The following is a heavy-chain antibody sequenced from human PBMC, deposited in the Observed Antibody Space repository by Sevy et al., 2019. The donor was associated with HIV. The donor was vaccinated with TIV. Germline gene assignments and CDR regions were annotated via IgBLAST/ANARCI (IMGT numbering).Heavy chain of an antibody. Sequence: GGSLRLSCAASGFTFSNAWMSWVRQSPGKGLEWVGRIRSKAGGGTTDYATIVKGKFTTSRDDSRDILYLQQKSRETEDTAVYYCSTDRRRDWIVVVPFEYWGQGTLVTVSS. CDR2: IRSKAGGGTT. CDR1: GFTFSNAW. D-gene: IGHD2-15*01. J-gene: IGHJ4*02. CDR3: STDRRRDWIVVVPFEY. V-gene: IGHV3-15*01.